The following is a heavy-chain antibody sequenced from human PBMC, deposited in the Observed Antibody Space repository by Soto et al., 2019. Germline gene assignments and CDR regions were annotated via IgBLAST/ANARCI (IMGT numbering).Heavy chain of an antibody. D-gene: IGHD4-17*01. V-gene: IGHV3-30-3*01. J-gene: IGHJ5*02. Sequence: GGSLRLSCAASGFTFSSYAMHWVRQAPGKGLEWVAVISYDGSNKYYADSVKGRFTISRDNSKNTLYLQMNSLRAEDTAVYYCASGAPTVTTNGDWFDPWGQGTLVTVSS. CDR1: GFTFSSYA. CDR3: ASGAPTVTTNGDWFDP. CDR2: ISYDGSNK.